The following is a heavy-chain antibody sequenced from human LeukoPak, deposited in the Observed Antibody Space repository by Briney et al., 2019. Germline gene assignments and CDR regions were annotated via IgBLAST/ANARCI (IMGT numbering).Heavy chain of an antibody. Sequence: GGSLRLSCAASGFTFDDYAMHWVRQAPGKGLEWVSLTSGDGGSTYYADSVKGRFTISRDNSKNSLYLQMNSLRTEDTALYYCAKDMRRGWYYYDSSGYYYDSCFDYWGQGTLVTVSS. D-gene: IGHD3-22*01. CDR1: GFTFDDYA. V-gene: IGHV3-43*02. CDR3: AKDMRRGWYYYDSSGYYYDSCFDY. CDR2: TSGDGGST. J-gene: IGHJ4*02.